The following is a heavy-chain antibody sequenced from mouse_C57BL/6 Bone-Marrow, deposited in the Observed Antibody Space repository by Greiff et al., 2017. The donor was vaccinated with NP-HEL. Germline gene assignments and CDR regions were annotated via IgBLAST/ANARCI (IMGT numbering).Heavy chain of an antibody. Sequence: QVQLQQSGPELVKPGASVKLSCKASGYTFTSYDINWVKQRPGQGLEWIGWIYPRDGSTKYNEKFKGKATLTVDTSSSTAYMELHSLTSEDSAVYFCARRGDYYGSSPFAYWGQGTLVTVSA. J-gene: IGHJ3*01. CDR3: ARRGDYYGSSPFAY. V-gene: IGHV1-85*01. D-gene: IGHD1-1*01. CDR2: IYPRDGST. CDR1: GYTFTSYD.